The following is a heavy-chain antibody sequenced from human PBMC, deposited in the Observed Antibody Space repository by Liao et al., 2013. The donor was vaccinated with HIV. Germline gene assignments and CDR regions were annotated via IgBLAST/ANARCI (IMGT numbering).Heavy chain of an antibody. CDR1: GGSITSYN. Sequence: QVQMQESGPALVKPSETLSLTCTVSGGSITSYNWNWIRQPAGKGLEWIGRVSASGGPVYNPSLKSRVTMSVDTSKNQFSLNLNSVTAADTAIYYCARGGISVDYWGQGILVTVSS. D-gene: IGHD3-10*01. CDR2: VSASGGP. V-gene: IGHV4-4*07. J-gene: IGHJ4*02. CDR3: ARGGISVDY.